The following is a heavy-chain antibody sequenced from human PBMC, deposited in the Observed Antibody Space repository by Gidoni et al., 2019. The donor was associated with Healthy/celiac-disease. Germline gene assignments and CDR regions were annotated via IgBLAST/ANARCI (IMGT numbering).Heavy chain of an antibody. CDR3: ARDPTPGQDY. CDR2: INHSGST. V-gene: IGHV4-34*01. CDR1: GGSFSGYY. Sequence: QVQLQQWGAGLLKPSETLSLTCAVYGGSFSGYYWSWIRQPPGKGLEWIGEINHSGSTNYNPSLKSRVTISVDTSKNQFSLKLSSVTAADTAVYYCARDPTPGQDYWGQGTLVTVSS. J-gene: IGHJ4*02.